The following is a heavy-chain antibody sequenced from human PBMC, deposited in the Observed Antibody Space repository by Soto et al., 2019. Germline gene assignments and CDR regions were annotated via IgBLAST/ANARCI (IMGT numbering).Heavy chain of an antibody. J-gene: IGHJ6*03. V-gene: IGHV1-8*01. CDR1: GYTFTSYD. Sequence: GASGRVSCKASGYTFTSYDINWVRQATGQGLEWMGWMNPNSGNTGYAQKFQGRVTMTRNTSISTAYMELSSLRSEDTAVYYCARGICSGGSCYSYYYYYYMDVWGKGTTVTVSS. CDR2: MNPNSGNT. CDR3: ARGICSGGSCYSYYYYYYMDV. D-gene: IGHD2-15*01.